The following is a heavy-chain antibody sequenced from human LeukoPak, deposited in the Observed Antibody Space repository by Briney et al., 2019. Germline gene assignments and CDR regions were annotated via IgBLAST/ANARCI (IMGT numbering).Heavy chain of an antibody. D-gene: IGHD2-8*01. CDR3: TTVGGRYCTNGVCRYFDY. Sequence: GGSLRLSCAASGFTFSNAWMSWVRQAPGKGLEWVGRIKSKTDGGTTDYAAPVKGRFTISTDDSKNTLYLQMNSLKTEDTAVYYCTTVGGRYCTNGVCRYFDYWGQGTLVTVSS. J-gene: IGHJ4*02. CDR2: IKSKTDGGTT. V-gene: IGHV3-15*01. CDR1: GFTFSNAW.